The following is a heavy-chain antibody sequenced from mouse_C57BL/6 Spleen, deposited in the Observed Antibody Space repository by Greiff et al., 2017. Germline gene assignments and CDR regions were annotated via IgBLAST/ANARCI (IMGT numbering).Heavy chain of an antibody. CDR3: ARAEGASRRGFYAMDY. V-gene: IGHV1-72*01. Sequence: QLQQPGAELVKPGASVKLSCKASGYTFTSYWMHWVKQRPGRGLEWIGRIDPNSGGTKYNEKFKSKATLTVDKPSSTAYMQLSSLTSEDSAVYYCARAEGASRRGFYAMDYWGQGTSVTVSS. J-gene: IGHJ4*01. CDR2: IDPNSGGT. CDR1: GYTFTSYW.